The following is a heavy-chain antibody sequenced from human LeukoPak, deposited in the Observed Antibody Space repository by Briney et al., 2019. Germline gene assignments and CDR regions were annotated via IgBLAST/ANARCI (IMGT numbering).Heavy chain of an antibody. D-gene: IGHD3-16*01. CDR1: GFTFSSYW. J-gene: IGHJ4*02. CDR2: IKQDGSEK. V-gene: IGHV3-7*01. Sequence: GGSLRLSCAASGFTFSSYWMSWVRQAPGKGLEWVANIKQDGSEKYYVDSVKGRFTTSRHNAKNSLYLQMNSLRAEDTAVYYCAGGDWGNFYWGQGTLVTVSS. CDR3: AGGDWGNFY.